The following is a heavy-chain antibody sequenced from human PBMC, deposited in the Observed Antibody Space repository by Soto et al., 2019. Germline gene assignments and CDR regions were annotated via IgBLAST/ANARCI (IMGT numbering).Heavy chain of an antibody. CDR3: ARIDCTDGVCEWNWLDP. CDR1: GDSISSVNW. CDR2: ISPGGNT. D-gene: IGHD2-8*01. V-gene: IGHV4-4*02. Sequence: ASETLSLTCAVSGDSISSVNWWTWVRQSPGKGLEWIGEISPGGNTNYNPSLKSRVTISADKSNNQFSLNLRSVTAADTAVYYRARIDCTDGVCEWNWLDPWGQGILVTVSS. J-gene: IGHJ5*02.